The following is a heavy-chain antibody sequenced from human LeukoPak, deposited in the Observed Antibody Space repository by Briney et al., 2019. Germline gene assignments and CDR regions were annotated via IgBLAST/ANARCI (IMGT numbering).Heavy chain of an antibody. Sequence: SQTLSLTCTVSGGSISSGGYYWSWIRQPPGKGLEWIGYIYYSGSTNYNPSLKSRVTISVDTSKNQFSLKLSSVTAADTAVYYCARHALELPYYFDYWGQGTLVTVSS. CDR1: GGSISSGGYY. CDR3: ARHALELPYYFDY. V-gene: IGHV4-61*08. CDR2: IYYSGST. J-gene: IGHJ4*02. D-gene: IGHD1-7*01.